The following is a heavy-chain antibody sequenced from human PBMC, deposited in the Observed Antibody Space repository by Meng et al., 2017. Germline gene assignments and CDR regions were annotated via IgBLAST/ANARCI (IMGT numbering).Heavy chain of an antibody. CDR1: GDSVSSNSAA. CDR3: ARGSYSFDS. CDR2: AYYRSKWYH. D-gene: IGHD1-26*01. Sequence: QRQLPQSGPGLVKHSQTLSLICAISGDSVSSNSAAWNWIRQSPSRGLEWLGRAYYRSKWYHDYAESVKSRISIDPDTSKNQFSLQLRSVTPEDSAVYYCARGSYSFDSWGQRTLVTVSS. J-gene: IGHJ4*02. V-gene: IGHV6-1*01.